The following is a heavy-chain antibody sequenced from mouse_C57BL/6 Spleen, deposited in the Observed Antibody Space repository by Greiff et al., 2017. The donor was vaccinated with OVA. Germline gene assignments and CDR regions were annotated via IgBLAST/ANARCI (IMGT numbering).Heavy chain of an antibody. CDR3: ASPLYYYGSSHWYFDV. Sequence: VQLQHPGAELVKPGASVKLSCKASGYTFTSYWMHWVKQRPGQGLEWIGMIHPNSGSTNYNEKFKSKATLTVDKSSSTAYMQLSSLTSEDSAVYYCASPLYYYGSSHWYFDVWGTGTTVTVSS. CDR1: GYTFTSYW. V-gene: IGHV1-64*01. CDR2: IHPNSGST. D-gene: IGHD1-1*01. J-gene: IGHJ1*03.